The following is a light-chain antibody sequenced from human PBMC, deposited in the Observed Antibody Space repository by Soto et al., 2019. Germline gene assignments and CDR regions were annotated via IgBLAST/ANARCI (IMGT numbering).Light chain of an antibody. Sequence: EIVLTPSPGTLSLSPGERATLSFKTSQSRGSNFLAWYKHKPGQAPRLLIYASSDRATGIPDRFSGSASGTDFTLTINRLEPEDFAVYYCQLYGISPNFGQGTKVDIK. CDR2: ASS. CDR3: QLYGISPN. V-gene: IGKV3-20*01. J-gene: IGKJ1*01. CDR1: QSRGSNF.